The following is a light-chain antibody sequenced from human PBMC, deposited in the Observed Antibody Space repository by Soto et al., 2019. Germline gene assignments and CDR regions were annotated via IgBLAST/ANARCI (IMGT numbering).Light chain of an antibody. CDR2: GTS. V-gene: IGKV1-39*01. Sequence: DIQMTQSPSSLSASVGDRVTITCRASQSINRYLVWYQQKPGKAPKLLIYGTSTLQSVVPSRFSGSGSGTDFTLTISSLQPEDFATYYCQQSYSTPRTFGQGTKLEIK. J-gene: IGKJ2*01. CDR1: QSINRY. CDR3: QQSYSTPRT.